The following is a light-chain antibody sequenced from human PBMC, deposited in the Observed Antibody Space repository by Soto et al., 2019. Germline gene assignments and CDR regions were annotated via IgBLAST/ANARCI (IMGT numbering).Light chain of an antibody. V-gene: IGKV3D-15*01. J-gene: IGKJ5*01. Sequence: DIVMTQSPDSLALSPGERATLSCRASQSVSSNLAWYQQKPGQAPRLLIYGASTRATGVPARFSGSGSGTEFTLTISSLQSEDFALYYCQQYNNWPPITFGQGTRREIK. CDR2: GAS. CDR3: QQYNNWPPIT. CDR1: QSVSSN.